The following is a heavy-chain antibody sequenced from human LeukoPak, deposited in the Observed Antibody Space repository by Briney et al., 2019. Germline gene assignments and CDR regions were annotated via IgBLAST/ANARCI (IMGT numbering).Heavy chain of an antibody. V-gene: IGHV4-59*12. J-gene: IGHJ4*02. CDR2: IYYSGST. CDR3: ARDLGAVGSGSPFELGY. Sequence: SETLSLTCTVSGGSISSYYWSWIRQHPGKGLEWIGYIYYSGSTYYNPSLQSRVAISVDTSKNHFSLKLSSVTAADTAVYYCARDLGAVGSGSPFELGYWGQGTLVTVSS. D-gene: IGHD3-10*01. CDR1: GGSISSYY.